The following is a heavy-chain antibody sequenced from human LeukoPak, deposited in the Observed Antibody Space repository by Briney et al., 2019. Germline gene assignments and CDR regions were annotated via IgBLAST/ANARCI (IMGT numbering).Heavy chain of an antibody. CDR1: GFTFSAYW. J-gene: IGHJ4*02. Sequence: PGGSLRLSCSASGFTFSAYWMSWVRQAPGKGLEWVANIKQDGSEKYYVDSVKGRSTISRDNAKNSLYLQMNSLRGEATAVYYCARDTPGEESHWGQGTLVTVSS. D-gene: IGHD2-2*01. CDR2: IKQDGSEK. V-gene: IGHV3-7*01. CDR3: ARDTPGEESH.